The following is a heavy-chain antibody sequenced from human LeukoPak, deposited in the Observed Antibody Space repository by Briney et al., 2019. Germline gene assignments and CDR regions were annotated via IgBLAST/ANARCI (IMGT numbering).Heavy chain of an antibody. D-gene: IGHD1-26*01. V-gene: IGHV3-23*01. CDR3: AKATSPLGSFVY. J-gene: IGHJ4*02. CDR2: INDGGGDT. Sequence: GGSLRLSCAASGFTFSDYAMSWVRQAPGEGLEWVSGINDGGGDTYYADSVKGRFTISRDNSKNTLYLQMNSLRAEDTAVYYCAKATSPLGSFVYWGQGTLVTVSS. CDR1: GFTFSDYA.